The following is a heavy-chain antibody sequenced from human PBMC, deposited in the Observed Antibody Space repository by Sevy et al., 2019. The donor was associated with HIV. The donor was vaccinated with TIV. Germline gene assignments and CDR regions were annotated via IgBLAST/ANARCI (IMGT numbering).Heavy chain of an antibody. CDR3: ARHHPYYDYVWGSYSEGNAFDI. D-gene: IGHD3-16*01. CDR1: GGSISSSSYY. J-gene: IGHJ3*02. CDR2: IYYSGST. Sequence: SETLSLTCTVSGGSISSSSYYWGWIRQPPGKGLEWIGSIYYSGSTYYNPSLKSRVTISVDTSKNQFSLKLSSVTAAYTAVYYCARHHPYYDYVWGSYSEGNAFDIWGQGTMVTVSS. V-gene: IGHV4-39*01.